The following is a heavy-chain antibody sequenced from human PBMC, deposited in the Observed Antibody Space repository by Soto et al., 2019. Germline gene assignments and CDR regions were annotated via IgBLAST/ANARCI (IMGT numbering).Heavy chain of an antibody. D-gene: IGHD6-6*01. CDR3: ARSGVADSSSSVAFDY. CDR1: GYTFTGYY. CDR2: INPNSGGT. Sequence: QVQLVQSGAEVKKPGASVKVSCKASGYTFTGYYMHWVRQAPGQGLEWMGWINPNSGGTNYAQKFQGWVTMTRDTSISTAYMELSRLRYDATAVDYCARSGVADSSSSVAFDYWGQGALVTVSS. J-gene: IGHJ4*02. V-gene: IGHV1-2*04.